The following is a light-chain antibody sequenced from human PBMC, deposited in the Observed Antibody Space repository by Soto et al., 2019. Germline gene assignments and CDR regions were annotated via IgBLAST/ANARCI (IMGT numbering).Light chain of an antibody. Sequence: EIVMTQSPATLSVSPGERATLSCGASRSVRSNSLAWYQQKPGQAPRLLIYRASTRATNIPARFSGSGSGTEFTLTISSLQSEDFALYYCQQYHNLWTFGQGTKVDIK. V-gene: IGKV3-15*01. J-gene: IGKJ1*01. CDR3: QQYHNLWT. CDR1: RSVRSN. CDR2: RAS.